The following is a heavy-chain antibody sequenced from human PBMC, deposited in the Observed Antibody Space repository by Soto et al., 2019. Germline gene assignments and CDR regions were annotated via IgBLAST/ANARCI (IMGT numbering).Heavy chain of an antibody. V-gene: IGHV4-59*01. CDR3: ARRGGSGYYYPSGYFDY. D-gene: IGHD3-22*01. J-gene: IGHJ4*02. CDR1: GGSISSYY. Sequence: SETLSLTCTVSGGSISSYYWSWIRQPPGKGLEWIGYIYYSGSTNYNPSLKSRVTISVDTSKNQFSLKLSSVTAADTAVYYCARRGGSGYYYPSGYFDYWGQGTLVPVSS. CDR2: IYYSGST.